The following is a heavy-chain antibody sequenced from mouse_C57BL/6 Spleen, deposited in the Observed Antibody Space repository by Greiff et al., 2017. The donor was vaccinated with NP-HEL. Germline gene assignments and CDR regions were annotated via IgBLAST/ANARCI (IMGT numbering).Heavy chain of an antibody. CDR2: IWSGGST. D-gene: IGHD1-1*01. J-gene: IGHJ1*03. CDR3: ARNEGGSSLWYFDV. V-gene: IGHV2-2*01. Sequence: QVQLKQSGPGLVQPSQSLSITCTVSGFSLTSYGVNWVRQSPGKGLEWLGVIWSGGSTDYNAAFISRLSISKDNSKSQVFFKMNSLQADDTAIYYCARNEGGSSLWYFDVWGTGTTVTVSS. CDR1: GFSLTSYG.